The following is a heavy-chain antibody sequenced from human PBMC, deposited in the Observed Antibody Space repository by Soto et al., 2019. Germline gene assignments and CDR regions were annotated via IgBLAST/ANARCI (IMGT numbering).Heavy chain of an antibody. Sequence: QVQLVQSGAEVKKPGASVKVSCKASGYTFTSYAMHWVRQAPGQRLEWMGWINAGNGNTKYSQKFRGRVTITRDTSASTAYMELSSLRSEDTAVYYCARSPAYSSSSDYWGQGTLVTVSS. CDR2: INAGNGNT. CDR1: GYTFTSYA. CDR3: ARSPAYSSSSDY. V-gene: IGHV1-3*01. D-gene: IGHD6-6*01. J-gene: IGHJ4*02.